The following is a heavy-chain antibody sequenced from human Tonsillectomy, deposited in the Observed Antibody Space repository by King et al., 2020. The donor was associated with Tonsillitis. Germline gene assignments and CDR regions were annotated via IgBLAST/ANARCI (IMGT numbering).Heavy chain of an antibody. J-gene: IGHJ4*02. V-gene: IGHV3-30*18. CDR2: ISYDGSNK. CDR1: GFSFSNYG. D-gene: IGHD2-2*01. CDR3: AKCCPAGTSTSCYAQSLDD. Sequence: VQLVESGGGVVQPGRSLRLSCAASGFSFSNYGMHWVRQAPGKGLEWVAVISYDGSNKYYADSVQGRFTISRDNSKNTLFLQMNSLRPEDTAVYYCAKCCPAGTSTSCYAQSLDDWGQGNLVIVSS.